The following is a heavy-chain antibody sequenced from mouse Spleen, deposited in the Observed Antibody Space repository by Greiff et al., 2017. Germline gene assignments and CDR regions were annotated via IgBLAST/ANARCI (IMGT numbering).Heavy chain of an antibody. CDR2: IYPANGNT. CDR1: GYAFSSSW. D-gene: IGHD2-14*01. Sequence: QVQLQQSGPELVKPGASVKISCKASGYAFSSSWMNWVKQRPGKGLEWIGRIYPANGNTKYDPKFQGKATITADTSSNTAYLQLSSLTSEDTAVYYCASAYYRYDGYAMDYWGQGTSVTVSS. CDR3: ASAYYRYDGYAMDY. V-gene: IGHV1-82*01. J-gene: IGHJ4*01.